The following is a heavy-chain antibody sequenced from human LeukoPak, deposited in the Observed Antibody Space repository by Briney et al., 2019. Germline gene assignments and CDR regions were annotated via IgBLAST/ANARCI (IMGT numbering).Heavy chain of an antibody. CDR3: ASEDEGYCSSTSCLNGMDV. Sequence: ASVKVSCKASGGTFSSYAISWVRQAPGQGLEWMGGIIPIFGTANYAQKFQGRVTITADESTSTAYMELSSLRSEDTAVYYCASEDEGYCSSTSCLNGMDVWGQGTTVTVSS. V-gene: IGHV1-69*13. D-gene: IGHD2-2*01. CDR1: GGTFSSYA. CDR2: IIPIFGTA. J-gene: IGHJ6*02.